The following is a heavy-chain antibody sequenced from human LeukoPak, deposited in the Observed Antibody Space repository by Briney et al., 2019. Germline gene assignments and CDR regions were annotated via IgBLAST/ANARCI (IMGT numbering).Heavy chain of an antibody. CDR1: GYTFTGYY. V-gene: IGHV1-18*04. CDR2: ISAYNGNT. Sequence: GASVKVSCKASGYTFTGYYMHWVRQAPGQGLEWMGWISAYNGNTNYAQKLQGRVTMTTDTSTSTAYMELRSLRSDDTAVYYCARGPDSSGYYGNDYWGQGTLVTVSS. J-gene: IGHJ4*02. D-gene: IGHD3-22*01. CDR3: ARGPDSSGYYGNDY.